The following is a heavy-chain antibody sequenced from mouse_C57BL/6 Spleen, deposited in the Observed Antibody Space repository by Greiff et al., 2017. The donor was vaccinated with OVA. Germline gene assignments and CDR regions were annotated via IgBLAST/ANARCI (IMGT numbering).Heavy chain of an antibody. CDR2: IDPETGGT. CDR3: TRDKAALDGYYAWFAY. CDR1: GYTFTDYE. V-gene: IGHV1-15*01. D-gene: IGHD2-3*01. J-gene: IGHJ3*01. Sequence: QVQLQQSGAELVRPGASVTLSCKASGYTFTDYEMHWVKQTPVHGLEWIGAIDPETGGTAYNQKFKGKAILTADKSSSTAYIELRSLTSEDSAVYYCTRDKAALDGYYAWFAYWGQGTLVTVSA.